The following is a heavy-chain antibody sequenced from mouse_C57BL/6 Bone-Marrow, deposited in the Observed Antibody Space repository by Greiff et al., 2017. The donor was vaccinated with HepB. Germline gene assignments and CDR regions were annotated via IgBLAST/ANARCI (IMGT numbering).Heavy chain of an antibody. Sequence: QVQLQQPGAELVKPGASVKMSCKASGYTFTSYWITWVKQRPGQGLEWIGDIYPGSGSTNYNEKFKSKATLTVDTSSSTAYMQLSSLTSEDSAVYYCARRDYGNLGDFDYWGQGTTLTVSS. CDR2: IYPGSGST. V-gene: IGHV1-55*01. D-gene: IGHD2-1*01. CDR1: GYTFTSYW. J-gene: IGHJ2*01. CDR3: ARRDYGNLGDFDY.